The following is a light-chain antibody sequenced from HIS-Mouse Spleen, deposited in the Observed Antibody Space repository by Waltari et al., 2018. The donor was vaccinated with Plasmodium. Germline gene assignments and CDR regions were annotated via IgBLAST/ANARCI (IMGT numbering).Light chain of an antibody. J-gene: IGLJ2*01. CDR2: SNN. CDR1: ISSIGSNT. CDR3: AAWDDSLNGVV. V-gene: IGLV1-44*01. Sequence: QSVLTQPPSASGTPGQRVTISCSGSISSIGSNTVNWYQQLPGTAPKLLIYSNNPRPSGVPARFSGSKSGTSASLAISGLQSEDEADYYCAAWDDSLNGVVFAGGTKLTVL.